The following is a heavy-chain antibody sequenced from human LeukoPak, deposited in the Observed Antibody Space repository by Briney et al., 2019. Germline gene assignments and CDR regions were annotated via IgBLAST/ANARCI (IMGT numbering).Heavy chain of an antibody. CDR2: IKQDGSEK. Sequence: GGSLRLSCAASGFTFSIYWMSWVRQAPGKGLEWVANIKQDGSEKYYVNSVKGRFTISRDNAKNSLYLQMNSLRAEDTAVYYCARAAWLWGPWGQGALVTVSS. D-gene: IGHD3-22*01. CDR3: ARAAWLWGP. J-gene: IGHJ5*02. V-gene: IGHV3-7*01. CDR1: GFTFSIYW.